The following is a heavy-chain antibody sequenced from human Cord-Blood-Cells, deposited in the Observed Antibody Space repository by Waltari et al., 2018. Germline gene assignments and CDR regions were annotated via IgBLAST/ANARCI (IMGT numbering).Heavy chain of an antibody. J-gene: IGHJ4*02. CDR2: ISSSSSTI. V-gene: IGHV3-48*01. D-gene: IGHD2-21*01. CDR3: ARPYCGGDCYYFDY. Sequence: EVQLVESGGGLVQPGGSLRRSCAAPGFTFSSYSMNWARQAPGKGLEWVSYISSSSSTIYYADSVKGRFTISRDNAKNSLYLQMNSLRAEDTAVYYCARPYCGGDCYYFDYWGQGTLVTVSS. CDR1: GFTFSSYS.